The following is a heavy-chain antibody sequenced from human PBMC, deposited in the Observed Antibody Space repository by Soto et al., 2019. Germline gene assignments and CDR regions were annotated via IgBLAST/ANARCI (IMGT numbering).Heavy chain of an antibody. Sequence: EVQLVESGGGLVKPGGSLRLSCATSGFSVTNAWMSWVRQAPGKGLELVGRIKNKADGGTTDYTAPVKGRFTISRDDSKNTLDLQMNSLRIEDTAVYYCTTNPVGYRYFDYWGQGTLVTVSS. CDR1: GFSVTNAW. V-gene: IGHV3-15*01. D-gene: IGHD5-18*01. CDR2: IKNKADGGTT. J-gene: IGHJ4*02. CDR3: TTNPVGYRYFDY.